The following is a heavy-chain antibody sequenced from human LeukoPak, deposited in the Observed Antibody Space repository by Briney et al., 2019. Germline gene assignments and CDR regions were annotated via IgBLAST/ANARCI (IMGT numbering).Heavy chain of an antibody. J-gene: IGHJ3*02. D-gene: IGHD2-2*01. Sequence: SETLSLTCTVSGGSISSSSYYWGWIRQPPGKGLEWIGSIYYSGSTYYNPSLKSRVTISVDTSKNQFSLKLSSVTAADTAVYYCARRPKYCSSTSCPRVYAFDICGQGTMVTVSS. V-gene: IGHV4-39*01. CDR2: IYYSGST. CDR1: GGSISSSSYY. CDR3: ARRPKYCSSTSCPRVYAFDI.